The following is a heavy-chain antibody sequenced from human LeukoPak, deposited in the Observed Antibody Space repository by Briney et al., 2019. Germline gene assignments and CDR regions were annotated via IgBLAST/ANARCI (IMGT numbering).Heavy chain of an antibody. Sequence: SETLSLTCTVSGVSISSYYWSWIRQPPGKGLEWSGYIYYSGNTNYNPPLKTRVTISVDTSKNQFSLKLSSVTAADTAVYYCAREAGARTLDYWGPGTLVTVSS. CDR1: GVSISSYY. V-gene: IGHV4-59*01. CDR3: AREAGARTLDY. CDR2: IYYSGNT. J-gene: IGHJ4*02.